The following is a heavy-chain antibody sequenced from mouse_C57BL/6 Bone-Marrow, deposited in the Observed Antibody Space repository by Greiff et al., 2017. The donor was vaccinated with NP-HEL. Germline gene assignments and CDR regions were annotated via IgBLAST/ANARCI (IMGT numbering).Heavy chain of an antibody. Sequence: QVQLQQPGAELVRPGTSVKLSCKASGYTFTSYWMHWVKQRPGQGLEWIGVIDPSDSYTNYNQKFKGKATLTVDTSSSTAYMQLSSLTSEDSAVYYCARSEDYGGGYAMDYWGQGTSVTVSS. CDR3: ARSEDYGGGYAMDY. J-gene: IGHJ4*01. CDR2: IDPSDSYT. D-gene: IGHD2-4*01. V-gene: IGHV1-59*01. CDR1: GYTFTSYW.